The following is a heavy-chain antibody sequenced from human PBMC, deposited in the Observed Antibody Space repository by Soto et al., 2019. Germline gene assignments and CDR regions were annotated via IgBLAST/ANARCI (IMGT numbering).Heavy chain of an antibody. Sequence: QLQLVQSGAEVKKPGASVKVSCKASGFTFTIYGVTWVRQAPGQGLEWMGWVSANILNTHYAQKFQGRVTMTTDTSTSTAYMELRSLRPDDTAVYYCARRVGLAHVYDAYDIWGQGTMVTVSP. V-gene: IGHV1-18*01. D-gene: IGHD2-8*01. CDR1: GFTFTIYG. J-gene: IGHJ3*02. CDR3: ARRVGLAHVYDAYDI. CDR2: VSANILNT.